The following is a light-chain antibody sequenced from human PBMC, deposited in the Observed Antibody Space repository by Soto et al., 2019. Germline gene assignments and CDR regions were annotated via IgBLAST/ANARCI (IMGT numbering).Light chain of an antibody. Sequence: DIQMTQSPSTLSASIGDRVTITCRASQSISDWLAWYQQKPGKAPKLLIYRAYNLESGVQSRFSGSGSGTEFTLTISSLQPDDFATYYCQQYNGYSRAFGQGTKVEIK. CDR3: QQYNGYSRA. J-gene: IGKJ1*01. CDR1: QSISDW. V-gene: IGKV1-5*03. CDR2: RAY.